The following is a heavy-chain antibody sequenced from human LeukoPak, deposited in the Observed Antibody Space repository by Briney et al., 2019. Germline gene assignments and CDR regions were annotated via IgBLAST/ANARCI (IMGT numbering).Heavy chain of an antibody. J-gene: IGHJ4*02. D-gene: IGHD3-10*01. Sequence: GGSLRLPCAASGFTFSSYSMNWVRQAPGKGLEWVSSISSSSSYIYYADSVKGRFTISRDNAKNSLYLQMNSLRAEDTAVYYCVPQGSGNYYEGYWGQGTLVAVSS. CDR1: GFTFSSYS. CDR2: ISSSSSYI. CDR3: VPQGSGNYYEGY. V-gene: IGHV3-21*01.